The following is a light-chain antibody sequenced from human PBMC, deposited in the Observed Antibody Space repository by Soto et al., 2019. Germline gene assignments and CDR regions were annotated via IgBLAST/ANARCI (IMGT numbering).Light chain of an antibody. CDR3: QQRSNWPPSIT. V-gene: IGKV3-11*01. CDR1: QSVSSN. Sequence: EIVLTQAPATLALSPGERATLSCRAIQSVSSNLAWYQQTPGQSPRLLIYDASNRATGIPARFSGNGSGTDFTLTISRLEPEDFAVYYCQQRSNWPPSITCGQGGRLENK. CDR2: DAS. J-gene: IGKJ5*01.